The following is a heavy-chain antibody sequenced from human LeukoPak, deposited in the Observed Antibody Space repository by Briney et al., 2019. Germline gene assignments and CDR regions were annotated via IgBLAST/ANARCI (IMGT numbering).Heavy chain of an antibody. J-gene: IGHJ3*01. CDR2: IYSGGTI. Sequence: PGGSLRLSCAASGFSVRTNYMSWVRQAPGKGLEWVSVIYSGGTIRYADSVKGRFTISRDNSRDTLHLQMNSLRVDDTAVYYSVRAVHHLFYSDSSGYYGDAFDVWGQGTVVTVSS. D-gene: IGHD3-22*01. V-gene: IGHV3-53*01. CDR1: GFSVRTNY. CDR3: VRAVHHLFYSDSSGYYGDAFDV.